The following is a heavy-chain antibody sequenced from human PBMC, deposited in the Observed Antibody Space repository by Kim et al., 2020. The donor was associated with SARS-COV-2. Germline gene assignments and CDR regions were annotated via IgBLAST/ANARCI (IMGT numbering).Heavy chain of an antibody. J-gene: IGHJ6*02. CDR3: AKTATRVVAAAGKGHDMDV. D-gene: IGHD6-13*01. V-gene: IGHV1-2*02. CDR2: INPNSGGT. Sequence: ASVKVSCKASGYTFTGYYMHWVRQAPGQGLEWMGWINPNSGGTNYAQKFQGRVTMTRDTSISTAYMELSRLRSDDTAVYYCAKTATRVVAAAGKGHDMDVWGQGTTGTVSS. CDR1: GYTFTGYY.